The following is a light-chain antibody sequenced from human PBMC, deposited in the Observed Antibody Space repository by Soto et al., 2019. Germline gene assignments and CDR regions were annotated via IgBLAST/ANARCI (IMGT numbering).Light chain of an antibody. J-gene: IGKJ1*01. CDR1: QSLLHSNGYNY. CDR3: MQALQTAWT. Sequence: DIVMTQSPLSLPVTPGEPASISCRSSQSLLHSNGYNYLDWYLQKPGQSPQLLIYLGSNRASGSPDRFTGRGSGKDFTLKISRGEAADVGVYYCMQALQTAWTFGQGTKVDIK. CDR2: LGS. V-gene: IGKV2-28*01.